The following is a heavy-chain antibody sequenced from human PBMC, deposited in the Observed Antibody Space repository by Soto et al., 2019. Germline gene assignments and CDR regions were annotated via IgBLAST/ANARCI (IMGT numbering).Heavy chain of an antibody. D-gene: IGHD2-15*01. Sequence: GGSLRLSCAASGFTFSSYWMSWVRQAPGKGLEWVANIKQDGSEKYYVDSVKGRFTISRDNAKNSLYLQRNSLRAEDTAVYYCARDGRGPYCSGGSCYNDYWGQGTLVTVSS. CDR3: ARDGRGPYCSGGSCYNDY. V-gene: IGHV3-7*03. CDR2: IKQDGSEK. CDR1: GFTFSSYW. J-gene: IGHJ4*02.